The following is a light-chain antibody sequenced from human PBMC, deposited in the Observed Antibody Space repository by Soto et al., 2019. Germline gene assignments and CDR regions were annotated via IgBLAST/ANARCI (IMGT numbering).Light chain of an antibody. V-gene: IGKV1-13*02. Sequence: IQLTQSPSTLSASVGDRVTITCRASQGIDTALAWYHQRPGNSPDLLVYDASTLQSGVPSRFSGSGSETDFSLTLSGLQPEDFGHYYCQQFNTKPLTFGGGTRVEIK. CDR2: DAS. CDR3: QQFNTKPLT. J-gene: IGKJ4*01. CDR1: QGIDTA.